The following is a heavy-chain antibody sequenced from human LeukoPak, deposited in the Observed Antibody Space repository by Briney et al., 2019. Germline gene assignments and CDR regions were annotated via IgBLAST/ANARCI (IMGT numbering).Heavy chain of an antibody. CDR2: ISGYNGNT. CDR3: ARDRPDSGSYD. D-gene: IGHD1-26*01. V-gene: IGHV1-18*01. Sequence: ASVKVSCKASGYTFTNYGISWVRQAPGQGLEWMGWISGYNGNTNYAQKFQGRITMTTDTSTSTGYMELRSLRSDDTAVYYCARDRPDSGSYDWGQGTLVTVSS. J-gene: IGHJ4*02. CDR1: GYTFTNYG.